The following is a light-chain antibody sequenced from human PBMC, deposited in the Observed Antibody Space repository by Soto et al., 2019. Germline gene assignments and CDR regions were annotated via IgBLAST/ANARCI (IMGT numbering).Light chain of an antibody. CDR2: WAS. V-gene: IGKV4-1*01. J-gene: IGKJ1*01. Sequence: DIVMTQSPDSLAASLGERATINCKSSQSVLYSSKNKNYLAWYQQKPGQPPKLLIYWASTRESGVPGRFSGSGSGTDFTLTISSLQAEDVGVYYFQHHRTFGQGTKVEIK. CDR1: QSVLYSSKNKNY. CDR3: QHHRT.